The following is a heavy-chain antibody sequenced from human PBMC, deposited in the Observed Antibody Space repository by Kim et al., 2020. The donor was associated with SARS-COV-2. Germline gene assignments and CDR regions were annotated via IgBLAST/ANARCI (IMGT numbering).Heavy chain of an antibody. CDR3: NSDLGEYCGGDCYSRV. Sequence: GGSLRLSCAASGFTFRNAWMNWVRQAPGKGLEWVGRIKSKTNGGTTGYAAPVKGRFTISRDDSKNTLYLQMNSLKTEDTAVYYCNSDLGEYCGGDCYSRVWGQGTPVTVSS. V-gene: IGHV3-15*01. D-gene: IGHD2-21*02. J-gene: IGHJ6*02. CDR2: IKSKTNGGTT. CDR1: GFTFRNAW.